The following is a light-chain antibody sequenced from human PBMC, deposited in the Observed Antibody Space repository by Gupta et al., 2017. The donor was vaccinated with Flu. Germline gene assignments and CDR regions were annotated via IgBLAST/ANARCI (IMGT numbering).Light chain of an antibody. Sequence: KVTISCSGKSSNIENNYVAWYQHLPGTAPKLIIYATDKQPSGIPDRFSGSKSGTSATLGITGVQTGDEADYYCGTWDNSLSAWVFGGGTKLTVL. CDR1: SSNIENNY. CDR3: GTWDNSLSAWV. V-gene: IGLV1-51*02. CDR2: ATD. J-gene: IGLJ3*02.